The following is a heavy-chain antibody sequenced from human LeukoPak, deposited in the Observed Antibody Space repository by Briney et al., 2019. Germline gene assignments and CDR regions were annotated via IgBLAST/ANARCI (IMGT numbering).Heavy chain of an antibody. J-gene: IGHJ4*02. CDR3: AKDLLSMIVVVIFDY. CDR2: INRNGGSS. Sequence: GGSLRLSCAASGFSFDAYGMSWVRQAPGKGLEWVSGINRNGGSSSYADSVNGRFTISRDNAKNSLYLQMNSLRAEDTALYYCAKDLLSMIVVVIFDYWGQGTLVTVSS. D-gene: IGHD3-22*01. CDR1: GFSFDAYG. V-gene: IGHV3-20*04.